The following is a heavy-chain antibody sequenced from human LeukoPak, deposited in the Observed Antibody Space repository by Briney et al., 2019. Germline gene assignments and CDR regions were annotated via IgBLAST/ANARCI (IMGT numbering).Heavy chain of an antibody. D-gene: IGHD4-23*01. V-gene: IGHV1-2*02. CDR1: GYTFTGYY. CDR3: ARGADYGGNFDN. Sequence: GASVKVSCKASGYTFTGYYMHWVRQAPGQGLEWMGWINPNSGGTNYAQKFQGRVTMTRNTSISTAYMELSSLRSEDTAVYYCARGADYGGNFDNWGQGTLVTVSA. CDR2: INPNSGGT. J-gene: IGHJ4*02.